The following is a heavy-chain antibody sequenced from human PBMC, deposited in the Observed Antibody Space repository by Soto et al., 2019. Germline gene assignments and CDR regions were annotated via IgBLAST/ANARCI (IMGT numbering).Heavy chain of an antibody. Sequence: ASVKVSCKASGYTFTSYDINWVRQATGQGLEWMGWMNPNSGNTGYAQKFQGRFTISRDNSKNTLYLQMNSLRAEDTAVYYCARDQSDYYDSSGYYYVPDYYYYYGMDVWGQGTTVTVSS. CDR2: MNPNSGNT. D-gene: IGHD3-22*01. J-gene: IGHJ6*02. CDR1: GYTFTSYD. V-gene: IGHV1-8*01. CDR3: ARDQSDYYDSSGYYYVPDYYYYYGMDV.